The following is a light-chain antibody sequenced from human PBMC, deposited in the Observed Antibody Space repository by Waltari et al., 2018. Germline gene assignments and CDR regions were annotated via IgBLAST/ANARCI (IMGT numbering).Light chain of an antibody. CDR2: DAS. CDR3: QQYDNLPPLT. V-gene: IGKV1-33*01. Sequence: DIQMTQSPSSLSASVGDRVTITCQASQDISNYLNWSQQKPGKAPKLLIYDASNLETGVPSRFSGSGSGTDFTFTIISLQPEDIATYYCQQYDNLPPLTFGGGTKVEIK. J-gene: IGKJ4*01. CDR1: QDISNY.